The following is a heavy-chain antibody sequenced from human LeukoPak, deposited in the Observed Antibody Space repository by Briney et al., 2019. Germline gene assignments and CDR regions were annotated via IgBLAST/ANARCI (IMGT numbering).Heavy chain of an antibody. D-gene: IGHD2-2*01. CDR2: IIPIFGTA. V-gene: IGHV1-69*06. J-gene: IGHJ5*02. CDR3: ARDGCSSTSCYPYNWSDP. CDR1: GGAFSSYA. Sequence: SVKVSCKASGGAFSSYAISWVRQAPGQGLEWMGGIIPIFGTANYAQKFQGRVTITADKSTSTAYMELSSLRSEDTAVYYCARDGCSSTSCYPYNWSDPWGQGTLVTVSP.